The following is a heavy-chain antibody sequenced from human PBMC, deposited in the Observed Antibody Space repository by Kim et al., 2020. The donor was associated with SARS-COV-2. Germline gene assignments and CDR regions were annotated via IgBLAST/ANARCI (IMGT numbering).Heavy chain of an antibody. J-gene: IGHJ4*02. CDR3: ARGRYFDWLFHQSPHYFVY. CDR1: GDPVNGYY. V-gene: IGHV4-34*01. D-gene: IGHD3-9*01. CDR2: INYDRST. Sequence: SETLSLTCAVYGDPVNGYYWSWIRQPPGKGLEWIGEINYDRSTNYKPSLKSRVTMSLDSSKSQFSLRLTSLTAADTAVYYCARGRYFDWLFHQSPHYFVYWGQGNLVTVST.